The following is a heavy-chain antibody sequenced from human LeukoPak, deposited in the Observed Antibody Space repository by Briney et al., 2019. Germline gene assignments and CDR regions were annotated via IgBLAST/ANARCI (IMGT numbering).Heavy chain of an antibody. CDR2: ISDDGKKK. V-gene: IGHV3-30*04. CDR3: ARAAAETGAFRDNWFDP. D-gene: IGHD2-8*02. Sequence: GGSLRLSCVGSGFTFSRYDVHWVRQAPGKGLEWVAVISDDGKKKIYADSVKGRFTISRDNSRNTLYLQMDSLRAEDTALYYCARAAAETGAFRDNWFDPWGQGTLVTVSS. J-gene: IGHJ5*02. CDR1: GFTFSRYD.